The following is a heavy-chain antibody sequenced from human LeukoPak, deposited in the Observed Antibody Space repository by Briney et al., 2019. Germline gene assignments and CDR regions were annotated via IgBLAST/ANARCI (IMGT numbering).Heavy chain of an antibody. CDR2: ISSSSSTI. Sequence: GGSLRLSCAASGFTFSSYSMNWVRQAPGRGLEWVSYISSSSSTIYYADSVKGRFTISRDNAKNSLYLQMNSLRAEDTAVYYCARGGSYYNEAFDIWGQGTMVTVSS. CDR1: GFTFSSYS. J-gene: IGHJ3*02. D-gene: IGHD1-26*01. CDR3: ARGGSYYNEAFDI. V-gene: IGHV3-48*01.